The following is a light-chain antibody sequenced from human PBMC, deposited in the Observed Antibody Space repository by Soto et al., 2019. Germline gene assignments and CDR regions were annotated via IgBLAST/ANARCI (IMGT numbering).Light chain of an antibody. CDR1: QGIISW. J-gene: IGKJ4*01. V-gene: IGKV1-12*01. Sequence: DIQMTQSPSSVSASVGDRVTITCRSSQGIISWLAWYQQKPGKAPKLLIYAASSLQSGVPSRFSGSGSWTEFTLTIRSLQSEDFATNYCQQANSVPRTFGGGTTVQIK. CDR3: QQANSVPRT. CDR2: AAS.